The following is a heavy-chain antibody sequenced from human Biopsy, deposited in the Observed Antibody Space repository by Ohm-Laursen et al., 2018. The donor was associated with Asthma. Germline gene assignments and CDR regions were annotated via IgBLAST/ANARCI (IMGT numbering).Heavy chain of an antibody. CDR3: ARVVSYGDIYFGIDV. J-gene: IGHJ6*04. CDR2: VFWSGST. Sequence: SQTLSLTCRVSGGYTGSSDHHWAWIRQAPGEGLEWIGFVFWSGSTHYSRSLERRVSISIDTATNEFSMKLWSVTPADTAVYFCARVVSYGDIYFGIDVWGTGNTVVVST. V-gene: IGHV4-30-4*01. D-gene: IGHD4-17*01. CDR1: GGYTGSSDHH.